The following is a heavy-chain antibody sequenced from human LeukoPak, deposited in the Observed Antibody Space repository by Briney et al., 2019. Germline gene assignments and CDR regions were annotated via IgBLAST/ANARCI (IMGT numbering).Heavy chain of an antibody. CDR2: ISGSGGST. D-gene: IGHD3-22*01. J-gene: IGHJ6*02. CDR3: AKGRYYDSSGYSNYYGMDV. V-gene: IGHV3-23*01. Sequence: GGSLRLSCAASGFTFSSYAMSWVRRAPGKGLEWVSAISGSGGSTYYADSVKGRFTISRDNSKNTLYLQMNSLRAEGTAVYYCAKGRYYDSSGYSNYYGMDVWGQGTTVTVSS. CDR1: GFTFSSYA.